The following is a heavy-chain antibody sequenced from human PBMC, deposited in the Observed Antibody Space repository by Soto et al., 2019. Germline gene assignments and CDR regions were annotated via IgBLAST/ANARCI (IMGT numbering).Heavy chain of an antibody. CDR2: INWNSGSI. Sequence: ESGGGLVQPGRSLRLSCAASGFTFDDYAMHWVRQVPGKGLEWVSGINWNSGSIGYGDSVKGRFAISRDNAKNSLHLQMNSLSADDTAFYYCVKDESINWYSGHFRHWGQGTLVTVSS. V-gene: IGHV3-9*01. CDR3: VKDESINWYSGHFRH. D-gene: IGHD6-13*01. CDR1: GFTFDDYA. J-gene: IGHJ1*01.